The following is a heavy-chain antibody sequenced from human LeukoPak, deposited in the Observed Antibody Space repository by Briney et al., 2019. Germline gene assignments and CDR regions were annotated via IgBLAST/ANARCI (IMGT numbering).Heavy chain of an antibody. CDR3: AREGSGITIFGVVISRNWFGP. Sequence: SETLSLTCTVSGGSISSSSYYWGWIRQPPGKGLEWIGSIYYSGSTYYNPSLKSRVTISVDTSKNQFSLKLSSVTAADTAVYYCAREGSGITIFGVVISRNWFGPWGQGTLVTVSS. V-gene: IGHV4-39*07. J-gene: IGHJ5*02. CDR1: GGSISSSSYY. D-gene: IGHD3-3*01. CDR2: IYYSGST.